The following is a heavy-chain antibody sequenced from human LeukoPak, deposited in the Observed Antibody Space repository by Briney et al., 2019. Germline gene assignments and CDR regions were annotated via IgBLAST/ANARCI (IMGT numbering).Heavy chain of an antibody. Sequence: GGSLRLSCAASGFTVSSNYMSWVRQAPGKGLEWVSVIYSGGSTYYADCVKGRFTISRDNSKNTLYLQMNSLRAEDTAVYYCARDGDYYDSSGGDYWGQGTLVTVSS. V-gene: IGHV3-66*01. D-gene: IGHD3-22*01. CDR3: ARDGDYYDSSGGDY. J-gene: IGHJ4*02. CDR1: GFTVSSNY. CDR2: IYSGGST.